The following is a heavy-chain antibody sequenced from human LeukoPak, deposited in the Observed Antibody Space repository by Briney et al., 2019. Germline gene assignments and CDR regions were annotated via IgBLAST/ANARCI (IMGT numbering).Heavy chain of an antibody. CDR3: ARAGASYAMDV. V-gene: IGHV3-74*01. D-gene: IGHD1-14*01. J-gene: IGHJ6*02. CDR2: IFVDGSST. Sequence: GGSLRLSCVASGFTFSSYSMHWVRQAPGKGLVWDSRIFVDGSSTSYADSVKGRFTISRDNTKNTLYLQMSSLRDDDTAVYYCARAGASYAMDVWGQGTTVTVS. CDR1: GFTFSSYS.